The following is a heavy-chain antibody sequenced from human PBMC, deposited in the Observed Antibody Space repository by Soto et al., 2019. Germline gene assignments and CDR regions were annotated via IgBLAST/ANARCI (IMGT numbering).Heavy chain of an antibody. CDR1: GYTFTTYG. CDR2: ISAYNGDT. V-gene: IGHV1-18*04. Sequence: QAQLVQSGAEVNKPGASVKVSCKASGYTFTTYGISWVRQAPGRGLEWMGWISAYNGDTKDAQKFQDRVTMTTDAFTSTAYLELRSLTSDDTAVYYCARAREAARPGWFDPGGQGTLVTVSS. D-gene: IGHD6-6*01. CDR3: ARAREAARPGWFDP. J-gene: IGHJ5*02.